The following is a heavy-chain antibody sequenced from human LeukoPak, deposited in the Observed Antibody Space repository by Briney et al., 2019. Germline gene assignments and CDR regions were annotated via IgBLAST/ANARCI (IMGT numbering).Heavy chain of an antibody. D-gene: IGHD2-2*01. CDR3: ARGFFVVVRSRNPEPIYYFDY. Sequence: SETLSLTCAVYGGSFSGYYWSWIRQPPGKGLEWIGEINHSGSTNYNPSLKSRVTISVDTSKNPFSLKLSSVTAADTAVYSCARGFFVVVRSRNPEPIYYFDYWGQGTLVTVSS. CDR1: GGSFSGYY. CDR2: INHSGST. V-gene: IGHV4-34*01. J-gene: IGHJ4*02.